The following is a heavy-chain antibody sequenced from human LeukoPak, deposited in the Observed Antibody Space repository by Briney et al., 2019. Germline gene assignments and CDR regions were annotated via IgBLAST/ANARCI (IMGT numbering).Heavy chain of an antibody. CDR1: GGSISSYY. CDR2: IYYSGST. J-gene: IGHJ5*02. D-gene: IGHD3-9*01. CDR3: ARADYDILAGYSRNWFDP. V-gene: IGHV4-59*01. Sequence: SETLSLTCAASGGSISSYYWSWIRQAPGKGLEWIGYIYYSGSTNYYPSLKSRVTISVDTSKNPCSLKLSSVTAADTAVYYCARADYDILAGYSRNWFDPGGQGTLVTVSS.